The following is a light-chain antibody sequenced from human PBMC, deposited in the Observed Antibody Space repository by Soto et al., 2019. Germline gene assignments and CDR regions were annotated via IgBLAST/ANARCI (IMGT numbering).Light chain of an antibody. CDR1: QSISSY. J-gene: IGKJ3*01. Sequence: DIQMTQSPSSLYASVGDRVTITCRASQSISSYLNWYQQKPGKAPKLLIYAASSLQSGVPSRFSGSGSGTDFTLTISSLQPEDFATYYCQQSYSTPPFTVGPGTKVDI. CDR2: AAS. V-gene: IGKV1-39*01. CDR3: QQSYSTPPFT.